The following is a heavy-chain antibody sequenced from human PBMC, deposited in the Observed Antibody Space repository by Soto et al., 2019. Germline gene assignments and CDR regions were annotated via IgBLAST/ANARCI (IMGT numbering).Heavy chain of an antibody. Sequence: ASVKVSCKASGYTFSDYYMHWVRQAPGQGLEWMGWINANSGGTTYAQKFQGRVTMTRDTSISTAYMELSRLSSDDTAIYYCARLQIEVAGTNWGQGTLVTVSS. D-gene: IGHD6-19*01. CDR2: INANSGGT. CDR3: ARLQIEVAGTN. V-gene: IGHV1-2*02. J-gene: IGHJ4*02. CDR1: GYTFSDYY.